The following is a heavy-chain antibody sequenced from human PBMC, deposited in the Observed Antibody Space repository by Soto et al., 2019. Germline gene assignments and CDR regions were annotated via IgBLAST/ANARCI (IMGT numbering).Heavy chain of an antibody. V-gene: IGHV3-23*01. CDR3: AVHLGQNYYTLDV. CDR2: ITASGGST. J-gene: IGHJ6*02. Sequence: EVQLLESGGGLMRPGESLRLSCTGSDFTFSNFVMSWVRQVPGKGLEWLSCITASGGSTYYADSVKGRFSVSRDNSKNTLYLQLNSLEAEDTAVYHCAVHLGQNYYTLDVWGRGTTVHVPS. CDR1: DFTFSNFV.